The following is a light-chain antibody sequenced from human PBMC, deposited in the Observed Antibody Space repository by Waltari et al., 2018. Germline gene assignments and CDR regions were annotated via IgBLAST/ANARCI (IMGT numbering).Light chain of an antibody. CDR2: KAS. J-gene: IGKJ4*01. Sequence: DIQMTQSPFTLSASVGDRVIITCRASQSLSNWLAWYQHKPGKAPKILIYKASTLASGVPSRFSGSGSGTDCSLTISSLQPDDFATYYCQQYNSYSLLTFGGGTKVEIK. CDR3: QQYNSYSLLT. CDR1: QSLSNW. V-gene: IGKV1-5*03.